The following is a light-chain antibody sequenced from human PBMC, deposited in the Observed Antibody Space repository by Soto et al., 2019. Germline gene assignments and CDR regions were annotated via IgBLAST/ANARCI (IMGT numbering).Light chain of an antibody. CDR1: SSDVGGYNY. V-gene: IGLV2-8*01. J-gene: IGLJ2*01. Sequence: QSALTQPPSASGSPGQSVTISCTGTSSDVGGYNYVSWYQQHPGKAPKLMIYEVSKRPSGVPDRFSGSKSGNTASLTVSGLQAEDEAHYYCSSYAGSNVVFGGGIKLTVL. CDR3: SSYAGSNVV. CDR2: EVS.